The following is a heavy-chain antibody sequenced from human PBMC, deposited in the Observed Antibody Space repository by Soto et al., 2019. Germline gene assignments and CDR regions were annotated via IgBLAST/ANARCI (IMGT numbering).Heavy chain of an antibody. D-gene: IGHD5-18*01. CDR2: IWYDGSNK. Sequence: PGGSLRLSCAASGFTFSSYGMHWVRQAPGKGLEWVAVIWYDGSNKYYADSVKGRFTISRDSSKNTLYLQMNSLRAEDTAVYYCARLPRRGYRSGFTYSYYVMDVWCQGTTVT. J-gene: IGHJ6*02. V-gene: IGHV3-33*01. CDR3: ARLPRRGYRSGFTYSYYVMDV. CDR1: GFTFSSYG.